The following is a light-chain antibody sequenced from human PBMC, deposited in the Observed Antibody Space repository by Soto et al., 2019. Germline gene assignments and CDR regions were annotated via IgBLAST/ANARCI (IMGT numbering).Light chain of an antibody. CDR1: QTVSKF. Sequence: DIQMTQSPSSLSASVGDRVTIACRASQTVSKFVNWYQQKPGKVPTLLIFTTSTLHSGVPSRFSGSGSGTEFTLTINGLQPEDVATYYCQQTYTLPRTFAAGTKVE. CDR3: QQTYTLPRT. J-gene: IGKJ1*01. V-gene: IGKV1-39*01. CDR2: TTS.